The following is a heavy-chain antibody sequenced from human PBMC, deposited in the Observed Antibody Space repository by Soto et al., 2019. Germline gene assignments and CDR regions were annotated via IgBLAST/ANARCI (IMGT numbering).Heavy chain of an antibody. CDR2: IWYDGSNK. Sequence: QVQLVESGGGVVQPGRSLRLSCAASVFTFSSYGMHWVRQAPGKGLEWVAVIWYDGSNKYYADSVKGRFTISRDNSKNTLYLQMNSLRAEDTAVYYCARGRVEVGATIDYWGQGTLVTVSS. CDR1: VFTFSSYG. CDR3: ARGRVEVGATIDY. J-gene: IGHJ4*02. V-gene: IGHV3-33*01. D-gene: IGHD1-26*01.